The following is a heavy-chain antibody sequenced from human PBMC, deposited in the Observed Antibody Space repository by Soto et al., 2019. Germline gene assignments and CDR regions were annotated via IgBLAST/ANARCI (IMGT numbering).Heavy chain of an antibody. CDR1: GDTFDTYT. V-gene: IGHV1-69*12. CDR2: IIPMFRTT. CDR3: AGGDGVADAFAL. D-gene: IGHD2-15*01. Sequence: QVQLVQSGTEVRKPGSSVNVSCQASGDTFDTYTFSWVRQAPGQGLQWMGEIIPMFRTTNYAPRFQGRLTLTAAGSMRIVYMELNRLTFEVTAAYYCAGGDGVADAFALWGQGTMIAVSS. J-gene: IGHJ3*01.